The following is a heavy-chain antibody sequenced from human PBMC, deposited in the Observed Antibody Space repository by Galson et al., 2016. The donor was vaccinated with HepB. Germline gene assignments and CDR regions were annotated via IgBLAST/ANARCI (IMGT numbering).Heavy chain of an antibody. V-gene: IGHV3-21*01. Sequence: SLRLSCAASGFSFSSYSMNWVRQAPGKGLEWDSFISGGSSDIYYADSVKGRFTISRDNATNSLYLQMYSMRTEDTSVYYCNPRWVHLNGLFQLDHWGQGTLVTVSS. CDR1: GFSFSSYS. J-gene: IGHJ4*02. CDR3: NPRWVHLNGLFQLDH. CDR2: ISGGSSDI. D-gene: IGHD5-24*01.